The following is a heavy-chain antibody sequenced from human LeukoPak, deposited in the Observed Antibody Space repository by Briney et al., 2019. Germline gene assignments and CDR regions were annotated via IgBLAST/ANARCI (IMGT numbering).Heavy chain of an antibody. CDR2: ISSSSDYI. V-gene: IGHV3-21*01. D-gene: IGHD1-26*01. CDR3: ARGGSYVHY. Sequence: PGGSLRLSCAASGXTFSSYSMNWVRQAPGKGLEWVSSISSSSDYIYYADSLKGRFTISRDNAKNSLYLQMNNLRADDTAVYYCARGGSYVHYWGQGTLVTVSS. CDR1: GXTFSSYS. J-gene: IGHJ4*02.